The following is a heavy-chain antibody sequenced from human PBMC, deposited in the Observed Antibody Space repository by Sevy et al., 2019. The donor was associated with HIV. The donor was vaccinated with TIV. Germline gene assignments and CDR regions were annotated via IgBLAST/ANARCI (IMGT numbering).Heavy chain of an antibody. CDR1: GFTFSSYG. Sequence: GGSLRLSCAASGFTFSSYGMHWVRQAPGKGLEWGAVIWYDGSNKYYADSVKGRFTISRDNSKNTLYLQMNSLRAEDTAVYYCARPLVVPAAPKHYYYGMDVWGQGTTVTVSS. D-gene: IGHD2-2*01. J-gene: IGHJ6*02. V-gene: IGHV3-33*01. CDR2: IWYDGSNK. CDR3: ARPLVVPAAPKHYYYGMDV.